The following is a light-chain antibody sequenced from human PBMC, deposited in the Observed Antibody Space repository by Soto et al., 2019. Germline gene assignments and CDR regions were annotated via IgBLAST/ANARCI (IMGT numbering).Light chain of an antibody. J-gene: IGLJ3*02. CDR1: SSDVGAYNY. CDR3: CLYAGSSLWV. Sequence: QSALTQPRSVSGSPGQSVTISCTGTSSDVGAYNYVSWYQHHPGKAPKLVIYDVTKRPSGVPDRFAGSKSGNTASLTISGLQAEDEADYYCCLYAGSSLWVFGGGTKLTVL. V-gene: IGLV2-11*01. CDR2: DVT.